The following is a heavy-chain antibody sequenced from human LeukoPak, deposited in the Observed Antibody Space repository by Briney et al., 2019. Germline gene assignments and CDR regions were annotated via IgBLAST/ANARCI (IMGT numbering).Heavy chain of an antibody. V-gene: IGHV1-2*02. D-gene: IGHD1-26*01. CDR3: ANIGVRATPPVDY. J-gene: IGHJ4*02. Sequence: ASVKVSCKASGYTFTGYYMHWVRQAPGQGLEWMGWINPNSGGTNYAQKFQGRVTMTRDTSISTAYMELSRLRYDDTAVYFCANIGVRATPPVDYWGQGTLVTVSS. CDR1: GYTFTGYY. CDR2: INPNSGGT.